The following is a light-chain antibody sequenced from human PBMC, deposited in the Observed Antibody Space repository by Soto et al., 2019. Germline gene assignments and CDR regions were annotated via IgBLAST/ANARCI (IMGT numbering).Light chain of an antibody. CDR3: QQSYSIPYT. J-gene: IGKJ2*01. CDR1: QSISTY. Sequence: DIQMTQSPSSLSASVGDSVSITCRASQSISTYLNWYQQIPGKAPRLLIFGASSLQSGVPSRFSGRGSGTEFTLTISSLHPEDFATYFCQQSYSIPYTFGQGTKLESK. CDR2: GAS. V-gene: IGKV1-39*01.